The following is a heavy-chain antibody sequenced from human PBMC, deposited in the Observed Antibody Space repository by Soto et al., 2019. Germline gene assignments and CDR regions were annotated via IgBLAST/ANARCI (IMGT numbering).Heavy chain of an antibody. D-gene: IGHD3-10*01. CDR1: GGTFSSYA. CDR3: ERVEAVDVIYNHHGLDV. CDR2: IVPIFGTT. Sequence: SVKVSCKVSGGTFSSYAIDWVRLAPGHGLEWMGGIVPIFGTTYYTQKFQGRATIIADDSTTTAYLEMSSLRSEDTAIYYCERVEAVDVIYNHHGLDVWG. V-gene: IGHV1-69*13. J-gene: IGHJ6*02.